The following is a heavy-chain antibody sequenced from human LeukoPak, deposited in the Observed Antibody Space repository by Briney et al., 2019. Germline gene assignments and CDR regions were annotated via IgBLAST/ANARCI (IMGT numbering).Heavy chain of an antibody. CDR1: GGSISSHY. CDR3: ARGSMVRGVFYYFDY. Sequence: SETLSLTCTVSGGSISSHYWSCIRQPPGKGLEWIGYIYYSGSTNYNPSLKSRVTISVDTSKNQYSLKLSSVTAADTAVYYCARGSMVRGVFYYFDYWGQGTLVTVSS. D-gene: IGHD3-10*01. CDR2: IYYSGST. J-gene: IGHJ4*02. V-gene: IGHV4-59*11.